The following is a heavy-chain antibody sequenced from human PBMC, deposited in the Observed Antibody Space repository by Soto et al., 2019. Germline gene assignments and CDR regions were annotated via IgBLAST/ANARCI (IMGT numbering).Heavy chain of an antibody. CDR2: INHSGST. J-gene: IGHJ4*02. CDR3: ARDKIPGLFDY. CDR1: GGSFSGYY. D-gene: IGHD2-21*01. V-gene: IGHV4-34*01. Sequence: PSETLSLTCAVHGGSFSGYYWDWIRQPPGKGLEWIGEINHSGSTNYNPSLKSRVTISVDTSKNQFSLKLTSVTAADTAVYYCARDKIPGLFDYWGQGTLVTVSS.